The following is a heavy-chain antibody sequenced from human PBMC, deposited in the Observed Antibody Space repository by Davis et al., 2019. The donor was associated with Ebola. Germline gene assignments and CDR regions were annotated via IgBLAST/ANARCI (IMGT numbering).Heavy chain of an antibody. V-gene: IGHV4-59*01. CDR1: GGSISSYY. CDR3: ARGGSSSWYYPNY. Sequence: GSLRLSCTVSGGSISSYYWSWIRQPPGKGLEWIGYIYYSGSTNYNPSLKSRVTISVDTSKNQFSLKLSSVTAADTAVYYCARGGSSSWYYPNYWGQGTLVTVSS. D-gene: IGHD6-13*01. J-gene: IGHJ4*02. CDR2: IYYSGST.